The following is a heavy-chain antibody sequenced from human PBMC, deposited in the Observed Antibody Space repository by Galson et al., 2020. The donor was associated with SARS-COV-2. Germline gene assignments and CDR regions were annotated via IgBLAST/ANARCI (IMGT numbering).Heavy chain of an antibody. Sequence: GGSLRLSCAASGFTFRTSAIHWVRQAPGKGLDWVAVISYVGSNKYYADPVKGRFTITRDNSKTTRYLQMDSLRAEDTAVYYCARAMCANYYHGMDVWGQGTTVTVSS. CDR3: ARAMCANYYHGMDV. CDR1: GFTFRTSA. CDR2: ISYVGSNK. V-gene: IGHV3-30*04. J-gene: IGHJ6*02.